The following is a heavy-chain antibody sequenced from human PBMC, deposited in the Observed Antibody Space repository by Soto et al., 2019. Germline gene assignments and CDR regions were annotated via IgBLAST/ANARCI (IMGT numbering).Heavy chain of an antibody. J-gene: IGHJ4*02. CDR3: ARATVEYMLDY. V-gene: IGHV4-30-4*01. CDR1: GGSISSGDYY. D-gene: IGHD6-6*01. Sequence: SETLSLTCTVSGGSISSGDYYWSWIHQPPGKGLEWIGYIYYSGSTYYNPSLKSRVTISVDTSKNQFSLKLSSVTAADTAVYYCARATVEYMLDYWGQGTLVTVSS. CDR2: IYYSGST.